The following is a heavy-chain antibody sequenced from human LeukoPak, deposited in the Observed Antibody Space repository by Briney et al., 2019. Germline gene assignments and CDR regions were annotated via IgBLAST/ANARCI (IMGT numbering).Heavy chain of an antibody. V-gene: IGHV3-9*01. CDR2: ISWNSGSI. J-gene: IGHJ4*02. D-gene: IGHD3-3*01. CDR1: GFTFYDYA. Sequence: QAGGSLRLSCAASGFTFYDYAMPWVRHAPGKGLEWVSGISWNSGSIGYADSVKGRFTISRDNAKNSLYLQMNSLRAEDTALYYCAKDSYYDFWSGYGYFDYWGQGTLVTVSS. CDR3: AKDSYYDFWSGYGYFDY.